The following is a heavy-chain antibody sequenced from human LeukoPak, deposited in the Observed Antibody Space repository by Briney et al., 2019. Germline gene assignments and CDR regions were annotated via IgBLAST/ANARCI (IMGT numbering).Heavy chain of an antibody. CDR1: GFTVSSNY. J-gene: IGHJ4*02. D-gene: IGHD3-22*01. CDR2: IYSGGRT. CDR3: ARALPDYYYDSSGYYQYYFHY. V-gene: IGHV3-53*01. Sequence: TGGSLRLSCAASGFTVSSNYMSWVRQAPGKGLEWVSVIYSGGRTYYADSGKGRFTISRDNSRNKLCLQMNSLRAEDTAVYYCARALPDYYYDSSGYYQYYFHYWRQGTLVTVSS.